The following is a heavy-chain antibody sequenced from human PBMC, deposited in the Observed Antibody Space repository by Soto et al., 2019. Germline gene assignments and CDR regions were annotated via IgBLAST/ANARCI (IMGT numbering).Heavy chain of an antibody. J-gene: IGHJ4*02. Sequence: DVQLVETGGGLIQPGGSLRLSCAATGFIVSASYMSWVRQAPGKGLEWVSRIDHDGPTDYADSVRGRFTISRDNAENTLYLQMNSLRPEDTAVYYCVRDSHGDYWGQGTLVTVSS. CDR2: IDHDGPT. CDR3: VRDSHGDY. V-gene: IGHV3-53*02. CDR1: GFIVSASY.